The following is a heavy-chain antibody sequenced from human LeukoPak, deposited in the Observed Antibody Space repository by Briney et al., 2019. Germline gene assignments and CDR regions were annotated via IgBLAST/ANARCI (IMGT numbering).Heavy chain of an antibody. D-gene: IGHD6-13*01. CDR3: AKEGIRIAAPRGEFDY. CDR1: GFTFSSYA. J-gene: IGHJ4*02. V-gene: IGHV3-23*01. Sequence: PGGSLRLSCAASGFTFSSYAMSWVRQAPGKGLEWVSAISGSGGSTYYADSVKGRFTISRDNSKNTLYLQMNSLRAEDTAVYYCAKEGIRIAAPRGEFDYWGQGTLVTVSS. CDR2: ISGSGGST.